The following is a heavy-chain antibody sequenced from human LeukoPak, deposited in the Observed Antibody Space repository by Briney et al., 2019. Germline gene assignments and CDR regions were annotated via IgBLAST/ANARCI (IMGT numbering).Heavy chain of an antibody. V-gene: IGHV3-43*02. CDR1: GFTFDDYA. Sequence: PGGSLRLSCAASGFTFDDYAMHWVRQAPGKGLEWVSLISGDGGSTYYADSVKGRFTISRDNSKNSLYLQMNSLRTEGTALYYCAKDIGISSGIWGQGTMVTVSS. D-gene: IGHD6-25*01. J-gene: IGHJ3*02. CDR2: ISGDGGST. CDR3: AKDIGISSGI.